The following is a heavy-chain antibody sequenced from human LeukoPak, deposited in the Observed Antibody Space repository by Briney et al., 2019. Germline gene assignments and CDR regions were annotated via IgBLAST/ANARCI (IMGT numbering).Heavy chain of an antibody. Sequence: SETLSLTCAVAGYSISSGYYWGWIRPPPGKGLEWIGMIYHSGSTYYNPSLKSRVTISVDTSKNQFSLKLSSVTAADTAVYYCATSDYGSGSHDYWGQGTLVTVSS. CDR2: IYHSGST. V-gene: IGHV4-38-2*01. J-gene: IGHJ4*02. D-gene: IGHD3-10*01. CDR3: ATSDYGSGSHDY. CDR1: GYSISSGYY.